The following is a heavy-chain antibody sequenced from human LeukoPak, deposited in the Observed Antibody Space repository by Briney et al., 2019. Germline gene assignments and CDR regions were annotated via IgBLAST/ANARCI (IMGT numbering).Heavy chain of an antibody. CDR2: IYYSGST. CDR3: ARVYYSRSYDYWYFDL. CDR1: GGSISSYY. Sequence: PSETLSLTCTVSGGSISSYYLNWIRQPPGKGLEWIGYIYYSGSTNYNPSLKSRVIISVDTSKNQFSLKLSSVTAADTAVYYCARVYYSRSYDYWYFDLWGRGTLVTVSS. J-gene: IGHJ2*01. V-gene: IGHV4-59*01. D-gene: IGHD6-13*01.